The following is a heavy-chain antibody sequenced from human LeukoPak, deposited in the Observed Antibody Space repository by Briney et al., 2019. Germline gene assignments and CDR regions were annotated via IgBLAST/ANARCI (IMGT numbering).Heavy chain of an antibody. J-gene: IGHJ5*02. V-gene: IGHV4-59*11. Sequence: PSETLSLTCTVSGDSIRSHYWNWIRQPPGKGLEWIGCVHYSGITYYNPSLKSRVAISVDTSKKQFSLILNSVTAADTAVYYCARDTYAYYFNPWGQGTLVTVSS. CDR3: ARDTYAYYFNP. CDR1: GDSIRSHY. CDR2: VHYSGIT. D-gene: IGHD3-22*01.